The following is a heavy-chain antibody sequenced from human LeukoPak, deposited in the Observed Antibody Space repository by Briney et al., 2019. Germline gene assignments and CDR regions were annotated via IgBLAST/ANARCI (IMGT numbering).Heavy chain of an antibody. J-gene: IGHJ4*02. CDR1: GGSVSSGSYY. CDR2: ISYSGST. CDR3: ARDLNTYGSHYFDY. D-gene: IGHD5-18*01. V-gene: IGHV4-61*01. Sequence: PSETLSLTCSVSGGSVSSGSYYWSWIRQPPGKGLEWIGYISYSGSTNYNPSLESRVTISVDTSKNQFSLKLSSVTAADTAVYYCARDLNTYGSHYFDYWGQGTLVTVFS.